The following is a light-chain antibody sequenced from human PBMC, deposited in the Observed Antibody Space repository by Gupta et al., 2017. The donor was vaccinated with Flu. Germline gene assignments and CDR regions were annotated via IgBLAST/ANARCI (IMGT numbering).Light chain of an antibody. V-gene: IGKV3-20*01. J-gene: IGKJ3*01. Sequence: ERATLSCRASQSLRSSYLAWYQQKPGQAPRLRLYGGSSRATGTPDRFSGSGSGTDFTLTISRLEPEDFAVYYCQQYDSSPLTFGPGTKVDV. CDR3: QQYDSSPLT. CDR1: QSLRSSY. CDR2: GGS.